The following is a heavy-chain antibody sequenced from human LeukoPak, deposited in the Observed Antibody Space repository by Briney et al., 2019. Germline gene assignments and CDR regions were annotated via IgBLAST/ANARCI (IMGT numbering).Heavy chain of an antibody. J-gene: IGHJ4*02. Sequence: SQTLSLTCAVSGGSISSGGYSWSWIRQPPGKGLEWIVYIYHSGSTYYNPSLKSRVTISVDTSKNQFSLKLSSVTAADTAVYYCARHRTSIAARRVDYWDQGTLVTVSS. D-gene: IGHD6-6*01. CDR1: GGSISSGGYS. V-gene: IGHV4-30-2*03. CDR3: ARHRTSIAARRVDY. CDR2: IYHSGST.